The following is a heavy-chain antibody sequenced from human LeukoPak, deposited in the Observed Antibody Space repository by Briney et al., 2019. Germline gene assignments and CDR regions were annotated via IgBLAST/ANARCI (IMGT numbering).Heavy chain of an antibody. CDR2: IIPIFGTA. CDR3: ARGHQYFPLPIDY. J-gene: IGHJ4*02. CDR1: GGTFSSYA. D-gene: IGHD2/OR15-2a*01. V-gene: IGHV1-69*01. Sequence: SVKVSCKASGGTFSSYAISWVRQAPGQGLEWMGGIIPIFGTANYAQKFQGRVTITADESTSTAYMELSSLRSEDTAVYYCARGHQYFPLPIDYWGQGTLVTVSS.